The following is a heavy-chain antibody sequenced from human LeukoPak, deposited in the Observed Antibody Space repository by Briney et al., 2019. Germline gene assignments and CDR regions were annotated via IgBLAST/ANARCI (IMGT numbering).Heavy chain of an antibody. CDR2: ISGSGGTT. CDR1: GFTFSSHA. Sequence: PGGSLRLSCSASGFTFSSHAMSWVRQAPGKGLEWVSGISGSGGTTYYADSVKGRFTISRDNSKNTLYLQMNSLRAEDTAVYYCARDLVGDTYPDYWGRGTLVTVSS. D-gene: IGHD2-2*01. V-gene: IGHV3-23*01. J-gene: IGHJ4*02. CDR3: ARDLVGDTYPDY.